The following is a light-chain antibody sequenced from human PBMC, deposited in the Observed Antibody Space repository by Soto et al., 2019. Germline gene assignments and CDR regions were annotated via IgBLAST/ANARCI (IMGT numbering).Light chain of an antibody. Sequence: QSVLTQPASVSGSPGQSITISCTGTSSDVGSYNLVSWYQQHPGKAPKLMICEGSQRPSGVSNRFSGSKSGNTASLTISGLQAEDEADYYCCSYAGSSTVVFGGGTQLTVL. V-gene: IGLV2-23*01. CDR3: CSYAGSSTVV. CDR1: SSDVGSYNL. CDR2: EGS. J-gene: IGLJ2*01.